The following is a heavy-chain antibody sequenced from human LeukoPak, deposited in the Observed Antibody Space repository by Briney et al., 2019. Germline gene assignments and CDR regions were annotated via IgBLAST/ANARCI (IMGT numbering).Heavy chain of an antibody. CDR3: AREGLAKTDY. CDR2: INHSGST. CDR1: GGSFSGYY. J-gene: IGHJ4*02. D-gene: IGHD6-6*01. Sequence: PSETLSLTCAVYGGSFSGYYWSWIRQPPGKGLEWIGEINHSGSTNYNPSLKSRVTISVDTSKNQFSLKLSSVTAADTAVYYCAREGLAKTDYWGQGTLVTVSS. V-gene: IGHV4-34*01.